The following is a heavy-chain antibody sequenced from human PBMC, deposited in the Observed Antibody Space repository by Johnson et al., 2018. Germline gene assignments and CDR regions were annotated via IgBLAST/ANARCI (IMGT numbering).Heavy chain of an antibody. J-gene: IGHJ3*02. CDR3: ARSCSSNICERPDAFDI. Sequence: QVQLVESGAEVTKPGSSVKVSCKASGGPIKTSSITWVQQAPGQGLEWVGGIIPMFGTANYERNFQGRVTITADESTSTAYMEVSRLRSDHPAIYYCARSCSSNICERPDAFDIWGQGTMVTVSS. V-gene: IGHV1-69*01. D-gene: IGHD2-2*01. CDR1: GGPIKTSS. CDR2: IIPMFGTA.